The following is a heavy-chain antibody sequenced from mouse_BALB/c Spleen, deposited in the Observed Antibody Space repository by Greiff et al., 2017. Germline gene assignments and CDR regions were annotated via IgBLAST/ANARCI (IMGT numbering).Heavy chain of an antibody. CDR1: GFTFSSFG. V-gene: IGHV5-17*02. Sequence: DVKLVESGGGLVQPGGSRKLSCAASGFTFSSFGMHWVRQAPEKGLEWVAYISSGSSTIYYADTVKGRFTISRDNPKNTLFLQMTRLRSEDTAMYYCARVDYDEAMDDWGQGTAVTVSS. J-gene: IGHJ4*01. CDR3: ARVDYDEAMDD. D-gene: IGHD2-4*01. CDR2: ISSGSSTI.